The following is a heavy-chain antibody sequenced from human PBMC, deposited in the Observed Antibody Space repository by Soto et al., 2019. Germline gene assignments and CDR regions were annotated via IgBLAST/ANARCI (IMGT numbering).Heavy chain of an antibody. J-gene: IGHJ3*02. Sequence: QLQLQESGPGLVKPSETLSLTCTVSGGSISSCSYYWGWVRQPPGKGLECIGSVYCSGRTYYNPSRNWRVPISVDASTDPFSLMLSSVCAADATVYYCANTDSDIVTGYHDAFDIWGQGTMVTGSS. D-gene: IGHD3-9*01. CDR1: GGSISSCSYY. CDR2: VYCSGRT. V-gene: IGHV4-39*01. CDR3: ANTDSDIVTGYHDAFDI.